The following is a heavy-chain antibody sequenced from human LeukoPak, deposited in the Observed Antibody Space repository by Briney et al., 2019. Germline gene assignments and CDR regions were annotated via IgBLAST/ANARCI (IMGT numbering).Heavy chain of an antibody. Sequence: SETLSLTCTVGGGSLSGHYWGWIRQPPGKGLELVGHIYYTGTTFYNPSLNSRVTITLDTSRNQFSLRLTSVIAADTAVYYCARAVDYRNYFDYWGQGTLVTVSS. CDR1: GGSLSGHY. CDR2: IYYTGTT. CDR3: ARAVDYRNYFDY. J-gene: IGHJ4*02. D-gene: IGHD4-11*01. V-gene: IGHV4-59*11.